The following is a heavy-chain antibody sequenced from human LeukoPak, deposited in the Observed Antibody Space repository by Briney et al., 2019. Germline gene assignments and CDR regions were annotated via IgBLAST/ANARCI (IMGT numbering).Heavy chain of an antibody. CDR3: ARASSIIVVVPAAVIGQYYYYYMDV. V-gene: IGHV3-7*01. CDR2: IKQEGSEH. J-gene: IGHJ6*03. D-gene: IGHD2-2*01. CDR1: GFPLSIYW. Sequence: GGSLRLSCAASGFPLSIYWISWARQAPGKGLEWVAKIKQEGSEHYYVDSVKGRFTISRDNAKNSLYLQMNSLRAEDTAVYYCARASSIIVVVPAAVIGQYYYYYMDVWGKGTTVTVSS.